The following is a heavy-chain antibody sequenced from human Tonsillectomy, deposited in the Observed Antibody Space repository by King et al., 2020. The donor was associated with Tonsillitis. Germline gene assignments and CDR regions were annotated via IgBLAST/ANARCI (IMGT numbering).Heavy chain of an antibody. Sequence: VQLVESGGGLVRPGGSLRLSCAASGFTFSSYWMSWVRQAPGKGLEWVANIKQDGSEKYYVDSVKGRFTISRDNAKNSLYLQMNSLRAGDTAVYYCARRRYRYCSGGSCYSIAFRFYFDYWGQGTLVTVSS. CDR1: GFTFSSYW. CDR3: ARRRYRYCSGGSCYSIAFRFYFDY. J-gene: IGHJ4*02. D-gene: IGHD2-15*01. V-gene: IGHV3-7*03. CDR2: IKQDGSEK.